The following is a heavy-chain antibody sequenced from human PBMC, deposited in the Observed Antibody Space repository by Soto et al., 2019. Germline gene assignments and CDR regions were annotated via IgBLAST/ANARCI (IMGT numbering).Heavy chain of an antibody. CDR2: ISGSGGST. Sequence: EVQLLESGGGLVQPGGSLRLSCAASGFTLSSYAMSWVRQAPGKGLEWVSAISGSGGSTYYADSVKGRFTISRDNSKDTLYLQMNSLRAEDTAVYYCAKDGAATPLNLRYNKHDYWGQGTLVTVSS. CDR1: GFTLSSYA. V-gene: IGHV3-23*01. D-gene: IGHD2-15*01. CDR3: AKDGAATPLNLRYNKHDY. J-gene: IGHJ4*02.